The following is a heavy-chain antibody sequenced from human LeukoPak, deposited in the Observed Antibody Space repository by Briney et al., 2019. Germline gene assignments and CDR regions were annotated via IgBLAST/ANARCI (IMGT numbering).Heavy chain of an antibody. D-gene: IGHD2-15*01. V-gene: IGHV4-4*07. Sequence: SETLSLTCTVSGGSISSYYWSWIRQPAGKGLEWIGRIYTSGSTNYNPSLKSRVTISVDTSKNQFSLKLSSVTAADTAVYYCARKASGYCSGGSCYYGMDVWGQGTTVTVSS. J-gene: IGHJ6*02. CDR1: GGSISSYY. CDR3: ARKASGYCSGGSCYYGMDV. CDR2: IYTSGST.